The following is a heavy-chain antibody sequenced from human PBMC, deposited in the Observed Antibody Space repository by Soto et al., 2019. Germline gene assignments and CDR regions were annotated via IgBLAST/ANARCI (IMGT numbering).Heavy chain of an antibody. D-gene: IGHD3-9*01. J-gene: IGHJ6*02. V-gene: IGHV3-9*01. CDR1: GFTFDDYA. CDR3: AKIATGRNYYGMDV. Sequence: EVQLVESGGGLVQPGRSLRLSCAASGFTFDDYAMHWVRQAPGTGLEWVSGISWNSGSIGYADSVKGRFTISRDNAKHSLYLQMNSLRAEDTALYYCAKIATGRNYYGMDVWGQGTTVTVSS. CDR2: ISWNSGSI.